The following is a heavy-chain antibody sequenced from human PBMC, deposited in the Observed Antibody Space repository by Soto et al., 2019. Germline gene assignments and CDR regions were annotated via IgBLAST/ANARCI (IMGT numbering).Heavy chain of an antibody. CDR3: ASHDPGARFDP. J-gene: IGHJ5*02. V-gene: IGHV1-2*02. CDR1: RYIFTAYF. D-gene: IGHD1-1*01. CDR2: INPNNGAT. Sequence: QVQLVQYGAEVKKPGASVKVSCKAPRYIFTAYFMHWVRQAHGQGLEWMGWINPNNGATHYGLSFQGRVTMTRDTSISTADMELSSLRSDDTAVDYCASHDPGARFDPGGQGTLVIVSS.